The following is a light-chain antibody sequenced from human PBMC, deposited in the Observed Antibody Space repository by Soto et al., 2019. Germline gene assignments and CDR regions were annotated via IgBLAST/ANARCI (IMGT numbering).Light chain of an antibody. J-gene: IGLJ1*01. CDR2: DTS. Sequence: QTVVTQEPSLTVSPGGTVTLTCGSSTGAVTSGHYPYWFQQKPGQAPRTLIYDTSNKHSWTPARFSGSLFGGKAALTLSGAQPEDEAEYYCLLSYSGARGVFGTGTKLTVL. V-gene: IGLV7-46*01. CDR3: LLSYSGARGV. CDR1: TGAVTSGHY.